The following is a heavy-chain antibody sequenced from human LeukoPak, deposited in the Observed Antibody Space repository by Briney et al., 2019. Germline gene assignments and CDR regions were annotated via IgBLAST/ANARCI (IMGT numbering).Heavy chain of an antibody. CDR1: GGTYSSYA. CDR3: ARDGDYYGSGSPLDY. CDR2: IIPILGIA. J-gene: IGHJ4*02. D-gene: IGHD3-10*01. Sequence: SVKVSCKASGGTYSSYAISWVRQAPGQGLEWMGRIIPILGIANYAQKFQGRVTITADKSTSTAYMELSSLRSEDTAVYYCARDGDYYGSGSPLDYWGQGTLVTVSS. V-gene: IGHV1-69*04.